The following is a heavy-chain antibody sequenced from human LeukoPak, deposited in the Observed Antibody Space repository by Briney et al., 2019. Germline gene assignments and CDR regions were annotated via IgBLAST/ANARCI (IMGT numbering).Heavy chain of an antibody. CDR3: ARGGSGSGYLYYFDY. Sequence: ASVKVSCKASGYSFSDYSMHWVRQAPGQGLEWMGRINSNSGYTSYAQNFQGRVTMTRDTSINTAYMELSGLTSDDAAVYYCARGGSGSGYLYYFDYWGQGTLVSVPS. CDR2: INSNSGYT. D-gene: IGHD3-10*01. CDR1: GYSFSDYS. J-gene: IGHJ4*02. V-gene: IGHV1-2*06.